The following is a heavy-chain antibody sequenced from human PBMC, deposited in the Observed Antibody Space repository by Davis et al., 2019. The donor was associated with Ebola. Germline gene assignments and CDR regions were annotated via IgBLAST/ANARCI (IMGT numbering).Heavy chain of an antibody. CDR3: ATCLYSTSCYTTAHY. Sequence: GESLKISCKTSGYSFTSYWISWVRQMPGKGLEWMGRIDPSESYTNYSPSFQGTVTISADKSISTAYLQWNTLKASDTAMYYCATCLYSTSCYTTAHYWGQGTLVTVSS. D-gene: IGHD2-2*02. CDR2: IDPSESYT. J-gene: IGHJ4*02. V-gene: IGHV5-10-1*01. CDR1: GYSFTSYW.